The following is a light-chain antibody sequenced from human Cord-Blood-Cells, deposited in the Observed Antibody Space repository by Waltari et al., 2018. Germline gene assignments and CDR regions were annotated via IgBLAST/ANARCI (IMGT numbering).Light chain of an antibody. CDR2: QDS. Sequence: SYELTQPPSVSVSPGQPASIPCPGDKLGDKYSCWYQQKPGQSPVLVIYQDSKRPSGIPERFSGSNSGNTATLTISGTQAMDEADYYCQAWDSSTGVFGTGTKVTVL. CDR1: KLGDKY. CDR3: QAWDSSTGV. V-gene: IGLV3-1*01. J-gene: IGLJ1*01.